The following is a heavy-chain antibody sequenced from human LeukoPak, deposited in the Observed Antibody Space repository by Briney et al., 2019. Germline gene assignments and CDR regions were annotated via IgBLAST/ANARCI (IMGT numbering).Heavy chain of an antibody. D-gene: IGHD6-19*01. CDR1: GFTFSSYA. CDR2: ISYDGSEK. Sequence: PGGSLRLSCVASGFTFSSYAMHWVHQAPGKGLKWVAVISYDGSEKYYADSVKGRFTISRDNSKSTLYLQMNSLRAEDTAVYYCARPYSSGWYGDFDYWGQGTLVTVSS. V-gene: IGHV3-30-3*01. CDR3: ARPYSSGWYGDFDY. J-gene: IGHJ4*02.